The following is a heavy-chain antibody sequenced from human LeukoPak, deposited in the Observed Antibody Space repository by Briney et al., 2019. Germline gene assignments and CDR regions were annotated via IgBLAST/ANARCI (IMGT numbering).Heavy chain of an antibody. J-gene: IGHJ6*03. CDR1: RFTFSSYG. CDR3: AKGPVAGYDFWSGPLQTSYYMDV. Sequence: GGALRLSRVASRFTFSSYGIHWVRPAPRKGREGVAFIRYVGRNKYYADTVKGRFTISRDNSKTTLYLQMNSLRAEDTAVYYCAKGPVAGYDFWSGPLQTSYYMDVWGKGTTVTVSS. D-gene: IGHD3-3*01. V-gene: IGHV3-30*02. CDR2: IRYVGRNK.